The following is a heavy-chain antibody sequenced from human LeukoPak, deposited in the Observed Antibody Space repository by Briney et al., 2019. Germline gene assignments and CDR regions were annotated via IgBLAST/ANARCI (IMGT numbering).Heavy chain of an antibody. CDR1: GFTFSSYE. CDR2: ISSTGSTI. CDR3: ARDDTSAHFFDY. D-gene: IGHD3-10*01. V-gene: IGHV3-48*03. J-gene: IGHJ4*02. Sequence: GGSLRLSCAASGFTFSSYEMNWVRQAQGKGLEWVSYISSTGSTIHHADSVKGRFTISRDNAKNSLYLQMNTLRAEDTAVYYCARDDTSAHFFDYWGQGTLVTVSS.